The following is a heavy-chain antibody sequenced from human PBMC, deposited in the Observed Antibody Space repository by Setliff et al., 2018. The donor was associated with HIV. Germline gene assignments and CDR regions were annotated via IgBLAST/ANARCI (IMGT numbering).Heavy chain of an antibody. J-gene: IGHJ6*02. Sequence: GASVKVSCKASGDTFTSYVISWVRQAPGQGLEWMGGIVLMSNTADNAKNTLYLQMNNLRPEDTAVYYCAKDFQWSTVNTPLNYQYGMDVWGQGTTVTVSS. CDR3: YQYGMDV. CDR2: IVLMSNTA. D-gene: IGHD3-10*01. V-gene: IGHV1-69*13. CDR1: GDTFTSYV.